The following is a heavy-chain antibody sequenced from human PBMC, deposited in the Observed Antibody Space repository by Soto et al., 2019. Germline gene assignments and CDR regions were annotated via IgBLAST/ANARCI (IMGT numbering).Heavy chain of an antibody. CDR1: GGSISSSSYY. CDR2: IYYSGST. Sequence: SETLSLTCTVSGGSISSSSYYWGWIRQPPGKGLEWIGSIYYSGSTYYNPSLKSRVTISVDTSKNQFSLKLSSVTAADTAVCYCARRCGGDCYSYYYYGMDVWGQGTTVTVSS. CDR3: ARRCGGDCYSYYYYGMDV. J-gene: IGHJ6*02. D-gene: IGHD2-21*02. V-gene: IGHV4-39*01.